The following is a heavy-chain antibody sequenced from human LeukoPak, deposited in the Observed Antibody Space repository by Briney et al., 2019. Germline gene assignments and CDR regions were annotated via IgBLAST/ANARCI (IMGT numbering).Heavy chain of an antibody. D-gene: IGHD4-17*01. CDR1: GYSISSGYY. J-gene: IGHJ4*02. CDR3: ARDSTTSIGEKVDY. Sequence: SETLSLTCTVSGYSISSGYYWGWTRQPPGKGLEWIGSIYHSGSTYYNPSLKSRVTISVDTSKNQFSLKLSSVTAADTAVYYCARDSTTSIGEKVDYWGQGTLVTVSS. CDR2: IYHSGST. V-gene: IGHV4-38-2*02.